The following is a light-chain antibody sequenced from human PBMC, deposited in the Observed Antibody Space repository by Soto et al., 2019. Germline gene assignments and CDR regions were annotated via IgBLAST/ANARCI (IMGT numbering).Light chain of an antibody. CDR3: LQDYNYPRT. CDR1: QGIRGD. CDR2: SAS. Sequence: AIQMTQSPSSLSASVGDRVTITCRASQGIRGDLSWYQQKPGKAPKLLIYSASILQSGAPSTFSGSGSGTDFTLTISSLQAEDFATYYCLQDYNYPRTFGQGTKVEIK. V-gene: IGKV1-6*01. J-gene: IGKJ1*01.